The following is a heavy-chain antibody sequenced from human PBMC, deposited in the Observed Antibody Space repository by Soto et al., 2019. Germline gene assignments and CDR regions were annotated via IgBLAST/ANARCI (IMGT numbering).Heavy chain of an antibody. CDR3: ATSYNWNDVGWFDP. CDR1: GGSISSSKYY. CDR2: IYFSGSA. Sequence: SSETLSLTCTVSGGSISSSKYYWGWIRQPPGKGLEWIGNIYFSGSAYYNPSLKSRATISADTSRNQFSLKVSSLTAADTAVYYCATSYNWNDVGWFDPWGPGTLVTVSS. D-gene: IGHD1-1*01. J-gene: IGHJ5*02. V-gene: IGHV4-39*01.